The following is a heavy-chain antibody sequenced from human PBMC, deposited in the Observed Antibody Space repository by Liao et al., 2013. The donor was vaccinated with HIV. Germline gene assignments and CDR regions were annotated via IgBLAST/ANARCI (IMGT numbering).Heavy chain of an antibody. CDR1: GASVSSSSDY. CDR3: ARDQAGGGYYFYMGR. J-gene: IGHJ6*03. D-gene: IGHD3-16*01. V-gene: IGHV4-61*02. Sequence: QVQLQESGPGLLKPSQTLSLTCTVSGASVSSSSDYWSWIRQPAGKGLEWIGRIYSTEITNYHPSFKSRVTMSVDTSKNQFSLKLSSVTAADTAIYYCARDQAGGGYYFYMGRLGQRDHGHRLL. CDR2: IYSTEIT.